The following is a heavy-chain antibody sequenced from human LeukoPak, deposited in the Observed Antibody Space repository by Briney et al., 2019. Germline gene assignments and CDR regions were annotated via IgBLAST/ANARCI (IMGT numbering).Heavy chain of an antibody. J-gene: IGHJ4*02. CDR2: IRGAEGGT. V-gene: IGHV3-23*01. CDR3: AKAFSSGWSPFDY. Sequence: GSLRLSCAASGFTINTFTMNWVRQAPGKGLEWVSTIRGAEGGTYYADSVKGRFTISRDNFENTLYLQMNYLREEDTALYYCAKAFSSGWSPFDYWGQGALVTVSS. D-gene: IGHD6-19*01. CDR1: GFTINTFT.